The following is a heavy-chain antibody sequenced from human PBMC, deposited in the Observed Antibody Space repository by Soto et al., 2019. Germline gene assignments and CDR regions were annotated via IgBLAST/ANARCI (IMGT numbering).Heavy chain of an antibody. CDR2: ISYDGSNK. J-gene: IGHJ6*02. CDR1: GFTFSSYG. D-gene: IGHD6-13*01. V-gene: IGHV3-30*03. Sequence: GGSLRLSCAASGFTFSSYGMHWVRQAPGKGLEWVAVISYDGSNKYYADSVKGRFTIFRDNSKSTLYLQMNGLRAEDTAVYYCARDGSNKPGFYYGMDVWGXGTTVTVSS. CDR3: ARDGSNKPGFYYGMDV.